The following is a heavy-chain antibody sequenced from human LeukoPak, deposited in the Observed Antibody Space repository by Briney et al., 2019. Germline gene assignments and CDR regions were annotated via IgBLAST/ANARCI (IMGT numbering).Heavy chain of an antibody. V-gene: IGHV1-69*13. J-gene: IGHJ5*02. D-gene: IGHD1-26*01. CDR1: GGTFTSYA. CDR2: IIPISGTT. Sequence: SVKVSCKTSGGTFTSYAITWVRQAPGQGLGWLGKIIPISGTTNYAQKFQGRVTFTADESTSTAYMELSSLRSEDTALYYCARKLRLGGNWFDPWGQGTLVTVSS. CDR3: ARKLRLGGNWFDP.